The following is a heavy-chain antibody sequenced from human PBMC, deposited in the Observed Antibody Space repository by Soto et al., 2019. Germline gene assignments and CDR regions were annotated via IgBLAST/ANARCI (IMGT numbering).Heavy chain of an antibody. J-gene: IGHJ4*02. CDR2: ISYDGSNK. CDR1: GFTFSSYG. Sequence: QVQLVESGGGVVQPGRSLRLSFAASGFTFSSYGMHWVRQAPGKGLEWVAVISYDGSNKYYADSVKGRFTISRDNSKNTLYLQMNSLRAEDTSVYYCAKGADSSGYYNFDYGVQGPLVTVSS. D-gene: IGHD3-22*01. CDR3: AKGADSSGYYNFDY. V-gene: IGHV3-30*18.